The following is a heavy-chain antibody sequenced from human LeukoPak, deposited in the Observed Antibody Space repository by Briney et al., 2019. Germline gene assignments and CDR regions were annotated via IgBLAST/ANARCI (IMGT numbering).Heavy chain of an antibody. Sequence: PGGSLRLSCTASGFTFRRSWMAWIRQAPGKGLEWVANIEPDARGKYYVDIAKGRFTVSRDNTKNTVSLQMNSLRIEDTAVYYCAGVEIRADFDFWGQGVLVTVSP. J-gene: IGHJ4*02. CDR3: AGVEIRADFDF. CDR2: IEPDARGK. V-gene: IGHV3-7*01. CDR1: GFTFRRSW.